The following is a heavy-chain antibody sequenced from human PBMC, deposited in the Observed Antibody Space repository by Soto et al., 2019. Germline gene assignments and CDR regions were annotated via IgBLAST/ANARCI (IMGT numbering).Heavy chain of an antibody. CDR1: GYSFTSYW. CDR3: ARHYDILTGYYNVGMNWFDP. V-gene: IGHV5-10-1*01. J-gene: IGHJ5*02. Sequence: GESLKISCKGSGYSFTSYWISWVRQMPGKGLEWMGRIDPSDSYTNYSPSFQGHVTISADKSISTAYLQWSSLKASDTAMYYCARHYDILTGYYNVGMNWFDPWGQGTLVTVSS. D-gene: IGHD3-9*01. CDR2: IDPSDSYT.